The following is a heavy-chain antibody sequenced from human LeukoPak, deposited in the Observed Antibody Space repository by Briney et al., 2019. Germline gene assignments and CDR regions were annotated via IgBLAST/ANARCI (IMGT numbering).Heavy chain of an antibody. CDR3: ARAKSGYSYGDWFDP. J-gene: IGHJ5*02. CDR2: ISSSSSYI. D-gene: IGHD5-18*01. Sequence: GGSLRLSCAASGFTFSSYSMNWVRQAPGKGLEWVSSISSSSSYIYYADSVKGRFTISRDNAKNSLYLQMNSLRAEDTAVYYCARAKSGYSYGDWFDPWGQGTLVTVSS. CDR1: GFTFSSYS. V-gene: IGHV3-21*04.